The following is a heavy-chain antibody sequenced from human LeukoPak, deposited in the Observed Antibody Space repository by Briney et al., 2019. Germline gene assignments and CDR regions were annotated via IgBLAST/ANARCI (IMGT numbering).Heavy chain of an antibody. D-gene: IGHD2-8*01. CDR1: GFTFSSYS. CDR2: INSRGSGE. J-gene: IGHJ4*02. Sequence: GGSLRLSCAASGFTFSSYSMNWVRQAPGKGLEWVSSINSRGSGEYYADSVKGRFTISRDNAKNSLYLQMNSLRAEDTAVYYCAREGSIVPRQDLDYWGQGTLVTVSS. V-gene: IGHV3-21*01. CDR3: AREGSIVPRQDLDY.